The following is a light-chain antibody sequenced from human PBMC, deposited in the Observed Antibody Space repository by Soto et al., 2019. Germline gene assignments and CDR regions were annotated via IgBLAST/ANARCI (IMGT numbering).Light chain of an antibody. CDR1: QSIYKW. CDR3: QQADSFPLT. J-gene: IGKJ4*01. Sequence: DIQLTQSPSSVSASIGDRVTISCRASQSIYKWLVWYQQKPGKAPKLLIYAASSLQSGVPSRFSGSGYGTEFTLTSSSLQPEDSATYDWQQADSFPLTFGGGTEVAI. CDR2: AAS. V-gene: IGKV1-12*01.